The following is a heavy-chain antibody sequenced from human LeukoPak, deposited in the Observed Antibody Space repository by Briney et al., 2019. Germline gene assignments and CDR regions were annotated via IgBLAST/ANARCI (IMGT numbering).Heavy chain of an antibody. CDR1: GGSISSGSYY. CDR2: IYTSGST. Sequence: SQTLSLTCTVSGGSISSGSYYWRWIRQPVGKGLEWIGRIYTSGSTNYNPSLKSRVTISVDTSKNQFSLKLSSVTAADTAVYYCAREERWLQLNFDYWGQGTLVTVSS. CDR3: AREERWLQLNFDY. J-gene: IGHJ4*02. V-gene: IGHV4-61*02. D-gene: IGHD5-24*01.